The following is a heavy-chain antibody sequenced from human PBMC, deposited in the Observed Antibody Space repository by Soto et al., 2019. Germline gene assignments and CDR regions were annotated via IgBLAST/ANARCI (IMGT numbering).Heavy chain of an antibody. J-gene: IGHJ5*02. CDR3: AKPNGVVVTATLDWFDP. Sequence: GGSLRLSCAASGFTFSSYAMSWVRQAPGKGLEWVSAISGSGGSTYYADSVKGRFTISRDNSKNTLYLQMNSLRAEDTAVYYCAKPNGVVVTATLDWFDPWGQGTLVTVSS. V-gene: IGHV3-23*01. CDR2: ISGSGGST. D-gene: IGHD2-21*02. CDR1: GFTFSSYA.